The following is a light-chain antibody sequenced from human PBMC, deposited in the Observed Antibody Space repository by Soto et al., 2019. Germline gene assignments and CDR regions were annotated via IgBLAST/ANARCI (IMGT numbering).Light chain of an antibody. J-gene: IGLJ3*02. V-gene: IGLV1-44*01. Sequence: QSVLTQPPSASGTPGQRVTISCSGSSSNIGNNAVSWYQQLPGTAPKLLIYNNNQRPSGVPDRFSGSKSGTSASLAISGLQSEDEADYYCASWDDSLNARGVFGGATKLTVL. CDR1: SSNIGNNA. CDR2: NNN. CDR3: ASWDDSLNARGV.